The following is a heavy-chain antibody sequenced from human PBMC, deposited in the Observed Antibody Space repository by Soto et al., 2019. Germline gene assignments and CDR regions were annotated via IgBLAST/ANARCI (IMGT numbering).Heavy chain of an antibody. J-gene: IGHJ4*02. CDR3: ARGRGYSSSSIEGY. CDR2: MNPNSGNT. Sequence: QVQLVQSGAEVKKPGASVKVSCKASGYTFSSYDINWVRQATGQGLEWMGWMNPNSGNTGYAQKFQGRVPMTRNTSISTADMELSSLRSEATAVYYCARGRGYSSSSIEGYRGQGTLVTVSS. D-gene: IGHD6-6*01. V-gene: IGHV1-8*01. CDR1: GYTFSSYD.